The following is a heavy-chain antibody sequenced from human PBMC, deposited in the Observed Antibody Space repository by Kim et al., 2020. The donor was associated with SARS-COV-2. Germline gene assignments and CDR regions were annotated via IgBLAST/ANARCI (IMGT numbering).Heavy chain of an antibody. CDR2: IVVGSGNT. J-gene: IGHJ4*02. CDR3: AADLEYYYGSGSHY. D-gene: IGHD3-10*01. V-gene: IGHV1-58*01. CDR1: GFTFTSSA. Sequence: SVKVSCKASGFTFTSSAVQWVRQARGQRLEWIGWIVVGSGNTNYAQKFQERVTITRDMSTSTAYMELSSLRSEDTAVYYCAADLEYYYGSGSHYWGQGTLVTVSS.